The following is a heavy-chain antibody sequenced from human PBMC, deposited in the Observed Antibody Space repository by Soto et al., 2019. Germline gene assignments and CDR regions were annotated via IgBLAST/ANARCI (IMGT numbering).Heavy chain of an antibody. CDR3: AYSGYDSSYFDY. J-gene: IGHJ4*02. CDR2: IIPILGIA. CDR1: GGTFSSYT. D-gene: IGHD5-12*01. Sequence: QVQLVQSGAAVKKPGSSVKVSCKASGGTFSSYTISWVRQAPGQGLEWMGRIIPILGIANYAQKFQGRVTITADKSTSTAYMELSSLRSEDTAVYYCAYSGYDSSYFDYWGQGTLVTVSS. V-gene: IGHV1-69*02.